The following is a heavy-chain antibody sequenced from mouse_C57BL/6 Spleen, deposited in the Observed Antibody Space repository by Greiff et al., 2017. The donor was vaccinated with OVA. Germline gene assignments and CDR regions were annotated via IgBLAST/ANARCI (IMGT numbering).Heavy chain of an antibody. CDR1: GYSITSGYD. J-gene: IGHJ3*01. V-gene: IGHV3-1*01. Sequence: EVKLMESGPGMVKPSQSLSLTCTVPGYSITSGYDWHWIRHFPGNKLEWMGYISYSGSTNYNPSLKSRISLTPDTSTTHFFLKLNSVTTEDTASSYCARSGPRGFAYWGPGTLVTVSA. D-gene: IGHD3-2*02. CDR2: ISYSGST. CDR3: ARSGPRGFAY.